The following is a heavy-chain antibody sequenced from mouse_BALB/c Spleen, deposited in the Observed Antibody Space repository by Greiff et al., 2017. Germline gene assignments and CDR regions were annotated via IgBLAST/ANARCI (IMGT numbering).Heavy chain of an antibody. V-gene: IGHV5-9-3*01. CDR1: GFTFSSYA. CDR2: ISSGGSYT. D-gene: IGHD2-1*01. J-gene: IGHJ4*01. Sequence: EVQLVESGGGLVKPGGSLKLSCAASGFTFSSYAMSWVRQTPEKRLEWVATISSGGSYTYYPDSVKGRFTISRDNAKNTLYLQMSSLRSEDTAMYYCARQGGGNFPYYAMDYWGQGTSVTVSS. CDR3: ARQGGGNFPYYAMDY.